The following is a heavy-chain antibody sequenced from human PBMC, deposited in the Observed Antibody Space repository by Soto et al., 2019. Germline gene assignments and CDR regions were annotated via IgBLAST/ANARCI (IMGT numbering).Heavy chain of an antibody. D-gene: IGHD7-27*01. Sequence: QVHLVQSATEVKSPGASVKVSCQTSGFTFTSHAIQWVRQAPGQRPEWLGWINAGNGNTKYSRRFQGRITITRDTAASTAYMELDSLTSEDTALFYCARAPINPKWGVTMFDYWGQGTLVTVSS. V-gene: IGHV1-3*01. J-gene: IGHJ4*02. CDR1: GFTFTSHA. CDR3: ARAPINPKWGVTMFDY. CDR2: INAGNGNT.